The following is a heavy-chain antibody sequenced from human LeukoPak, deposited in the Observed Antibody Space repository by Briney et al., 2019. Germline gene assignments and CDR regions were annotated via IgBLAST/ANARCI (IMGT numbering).Heavy chain of an antibody. D-gene: IGHD6-19*01. CDR1: GGSISSYY. CDR2: IYYSGST. CDR3: AREGGGGAVALDY. Sequence: SETLSLTCTVSGGSISSYYWSWIRQPPGKGLEWSGYIYYSGSTNYNPSLKSRVTISVDTSKNQFSLKLSPVTAADTAVYYCAREGGGGAVALDYWGQGTLVTVSS. J-gene: IGHJ4*02. V-gene: IGHV4-59*01.